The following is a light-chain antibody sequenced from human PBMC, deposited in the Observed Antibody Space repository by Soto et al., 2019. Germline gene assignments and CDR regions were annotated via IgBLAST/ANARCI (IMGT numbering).Light chain of an antibody. CDR3: QQFFRTPLT. CDR1: QSVLDTSNKANY. V-gene: IGKV4-1*01. Sequence: EIVMTQSPDSLSLSLGERATFNCKSSQSVLDTSNKANYLAWYQQRPGQPPKFLIYWGSTGQSGVPDRFSGTGSGTDFTLTIASLQAEDVAVYYCQQFFRTPLTFGGGTKVEIK. CDR2: WGS. J-gene: IGKJ4*01.